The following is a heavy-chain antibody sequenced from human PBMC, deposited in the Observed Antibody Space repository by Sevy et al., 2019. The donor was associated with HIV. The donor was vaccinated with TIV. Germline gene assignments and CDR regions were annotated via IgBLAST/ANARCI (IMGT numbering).Heavy chain of an antibody. V-gene: IGHV3-33*01. CDR2: IWSDGAYQ. D-gene: IGHD3-16*01. CDR1: GFTFSSYA. J-gene: IGHJ4*02. CDR3: AGGGYYFDNVAYYAFDS. Sequence: GGSLRLSCAAAGFTFSSYAMHWVRQAPGKGLEWVAIIWSDGAYQYHGDSVKGRFTISRDNSKNTLYLQMNSLRVEDTSGYYGAGGGYYFDNVAYYAFDSWGKGTLV.